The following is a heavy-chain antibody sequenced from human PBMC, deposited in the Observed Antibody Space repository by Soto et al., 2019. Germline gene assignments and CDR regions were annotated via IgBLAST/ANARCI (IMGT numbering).Heavy chain of an antibody. V-gene: IGHV3-23*04. D-gene: IGHD3-22*01. J-gene: IGHJ4*02. CDR3: AKKPYYDSSGYHDY. Sequence: VQLVESGGGVVQPGRSLRLSCAASGFTFSSYAMSWVRQAPGKGLEWVSAISGSGGSTYYADSVKGRFTISRDNSKNTLYLQMNSLRAEDTAVYYCAKKPYYDSSGYHDYWGQGTLVTVSS. CDR2: ISGSGGST. CDR1: GFTFSSYA.